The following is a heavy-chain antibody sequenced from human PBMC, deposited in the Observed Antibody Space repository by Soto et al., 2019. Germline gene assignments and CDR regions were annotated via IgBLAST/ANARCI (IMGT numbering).Heavy chain of an antibody. CDR1: GYSFTDYY. CDR2: INTKTGGT. CDR3: ARVGPTGWFDP. Sequence: QVHLVQSGAEVKKPGASVKVSCKASGYSFTDYYMHWVRQAPGQGLEWMGWINTKTGGTNYAQRFQDRVTMTGDTPINTGYMELSRLRSDDTAVYYCARVGPTGWFDPWGQGTLVTVPS. J-gene: IGHJ5*02. V-gene: IGHV1-2*02.